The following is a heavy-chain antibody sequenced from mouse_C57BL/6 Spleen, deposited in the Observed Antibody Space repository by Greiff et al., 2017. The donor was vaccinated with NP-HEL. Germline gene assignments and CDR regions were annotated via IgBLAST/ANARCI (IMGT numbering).Heavy chain of an antibody. CDR3: ARSTFPGAY. J-gene: IGHJ3*01. D-gene: IGHD5-1*01. Sequence: VQLQQSGPELVKPGASVKISCKASGYAFSSSWMNWVKQRPGKGLEWIGRIYPGDGDTNYNGKFKGKATLTADKSSSTAYMQLSSLTSEDSAVYFCARSTFPGAYWGQGTLVTVSA. CDR2: IYPGDGDT. V-gene: IGHV1-82*01. CDR1: GYAFSSSW.